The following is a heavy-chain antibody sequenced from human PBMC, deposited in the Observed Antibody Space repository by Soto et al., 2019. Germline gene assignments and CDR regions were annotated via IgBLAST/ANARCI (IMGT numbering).Heavy chain of an antibody. V-gene: IGHV3-15*01. CDR1: GFTFSNAL. CDR2: IKSKTDGGTT. Sequence: PGGSLRLSCAASGFTFSNALMSWVRQAPGKGLEWVGRIKSKTDGGTTDYAAPVKGRFSISRDDSKNTLYLQMNSLKTEDTAVYYCSTTKAGTNTFGIWGQGTMVTVSS. D-gene: IGHD1-7*01. J-gene: IGHJ3*02. CDR3: STTKAGTNTFGI.